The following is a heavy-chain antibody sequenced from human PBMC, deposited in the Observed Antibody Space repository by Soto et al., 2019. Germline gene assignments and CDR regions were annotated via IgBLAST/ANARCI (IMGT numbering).Heavy chain of an antibody. D-gene: IGHD5-12*01. Sequence: SETLSLTCAASGYTISSGCFWCWLRQPPGKGLEWIANMYHDGNTHYNPTLKCRVTMSVDTSKNQFSLKLNSVTAADTAVYYCARESYSGYHSYDYWGQGILVTVSS. J-gene: IGHJ4*02. CDR2: MYHDGNT. CDR3: ARESYSGYHSYDY. V-gene: IGHV4-38-2*02. CDR1: GYTISSGCF.